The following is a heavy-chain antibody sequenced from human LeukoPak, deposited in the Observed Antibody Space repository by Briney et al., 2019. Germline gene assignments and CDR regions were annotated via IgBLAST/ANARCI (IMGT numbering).Heavy chain of an antibody. CDR1: GYSISSGDY. D-gene: IGHD1-26*01. CDR3: ARRDGASYWYFDL. V-gene: IGHV4-38-2*01. Sequence: PSETLSLTCAVSGYSISSGDYWGWIRQPPGKGLEWIGSIYHSGSTYYNPSLKSRVTISVGTSKNQFSLKLSSVTAADTAVYYCARRDGASYWYFDLWGRGTLVTVSS. J-gene: IGHJ2*01. CDR2: IYHSGST.